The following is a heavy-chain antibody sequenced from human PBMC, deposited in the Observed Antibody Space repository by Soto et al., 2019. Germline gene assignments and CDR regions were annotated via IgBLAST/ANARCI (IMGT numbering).Heavy chain of an antibody. V-gene: IGHV1-69*01. Sequence: QVQLVQSGAEVKKPGSSVKVSCKASGGTFSSYAISWVRQAPGQGLEWMGGIIPIFGTAHYAQKFQGRVTITADESTSTAYMELSSLRSEDTAVYYCARAPTRPNYYYYGMDVWGQGTTVTVSS. J-gene: IGHJ6*02. CDR1: GGTFSSYA. CDR2: IIPIFGTA. CDR3: ARAPTRPNYYYYGMDV. D-gene: IGHD2-2*01.